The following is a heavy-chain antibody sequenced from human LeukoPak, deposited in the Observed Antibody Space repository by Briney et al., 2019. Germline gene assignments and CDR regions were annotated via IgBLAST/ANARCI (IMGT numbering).Heavy chain of an antibody. CDR2: IIPIFGTA. V-gene: IGHV1-69*01. CDR3: ARGLDCSGGSCYRSPSGYNWFDP. Sequence: GSSVKVSCKASGGTFSSYAISWVRQAPGQGLEWMGGIIPIFGTANYAQKFQGRVTITADESTSTAYMELSSLRSEDTAVYYCARGLDCSGGSCYRSPSGYNWFDPWGQGTLVIVSS. CDR1: GGTFSSYA. J-gene: IGHJ5*02. D-gene: IGHD2-15*01.